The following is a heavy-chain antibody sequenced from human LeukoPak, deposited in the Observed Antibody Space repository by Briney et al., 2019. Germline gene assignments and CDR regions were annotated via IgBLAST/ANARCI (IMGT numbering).Heavy chain of an antibody. CDR3: ARDTVNGPFVISLDL. CDR2: INSADNVQ. D-gene: IGHD2-8*01. J-gene: IGHJ5*02. V-gene: IGHV3-48*03. Sequence: PGRSLRLSCAASGFIHRLSDMNWVRQAPGKGPEWVAHINSADNVQYYTDSVRGRFTMSRDNAKDLLFLQMNSLRDDDTAVYYCARDTVNGPFVISLDLWGQGVLVTVSS. CDR1: GFIHRLSD.